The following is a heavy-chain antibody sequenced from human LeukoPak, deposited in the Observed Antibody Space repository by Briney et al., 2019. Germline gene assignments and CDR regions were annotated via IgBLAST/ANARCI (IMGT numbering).Heavy chain of an antibody. D-gene: IGHD6-19*01. CDR1: GGSISSSTYY. CDR3: ARVPTAIAVAGRNWFDP. J-gene: IGHJ5*02. CDR2: MYYGGST. Sequence: SETLSLTCTVSGGSISSSTYYWGWIRQPPGKGLEWIGSMYYGGSTYYNPSLKSRVTISVDTSKNQLSLKLRSVTAADTAVYYCARVPTAIAVAGRNWFDPWGQGTLVTVSS. V-gene: IGHV4-39*07.